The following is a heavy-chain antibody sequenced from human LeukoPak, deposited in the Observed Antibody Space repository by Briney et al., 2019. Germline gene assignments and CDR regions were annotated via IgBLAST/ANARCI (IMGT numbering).Heavy chain of an antibody. CDR1: GFTFSSYS. Sequence: GESLRLSCTASGFTFSSYSMTWVRQAPGKGLEWVSSFTSRSGSIYYADSVKGRFTISRDNAKNSLYLQMNSLRAEDTAVYYCARDWPGAAFDIWGQGTMVTVSS. J-gene: IGHJ3*02. CDR2: FTSRSGSI. CDR3: ARDWPGAAFDI. V-gene: IGHV3-21*01.